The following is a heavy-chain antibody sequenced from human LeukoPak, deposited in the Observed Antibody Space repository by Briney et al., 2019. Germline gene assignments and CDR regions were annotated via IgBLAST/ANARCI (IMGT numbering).Heavy chain of an antibody. Sequence: GGSLKISCKGSGYSFTSYWIGWVRQMPGKGLEWMGIIYPGDSDTRYSPSFQGQVTISADKSISTAYLQWSSLKASDTAMYYCATSSGYYLKSFDYWGQGTLVTVSS. J-gene: IGHJ4*02. CDR2: IYPGDSDT. V-gene: IGHV5-51*01. CDR3: ATSSGYYLKSFDY. CDR1: GYSFTSYW. D-gene: IGHD3-22*01.